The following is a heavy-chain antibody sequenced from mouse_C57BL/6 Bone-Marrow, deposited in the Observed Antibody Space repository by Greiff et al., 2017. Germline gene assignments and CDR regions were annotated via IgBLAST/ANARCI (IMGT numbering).Heavy chain of an antibody. D-gene: IGHD1-1*01. Sequence: QVQLQQPGAELVRPGTSVKLSCKASGYTFTSYWMHWVKQRPGQGLEWIGVIDPSDSYTNYNQKFKGKATLTVDTSSSTAYMQLSSLTSEDSAVYYCARGGNYGSSWFAYWGQGTLVTVSA. V-gene: IGHV1-59*01. CDR2: IDPSDSYT. J-gene: IGHJ3*01. CDR3: ARGGNYGSSWFAY. CDR1: GYTFTSYW.